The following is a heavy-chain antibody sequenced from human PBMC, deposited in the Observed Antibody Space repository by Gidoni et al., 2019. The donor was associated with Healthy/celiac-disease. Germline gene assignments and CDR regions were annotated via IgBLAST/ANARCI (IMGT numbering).Heavy chain of an antibody. CDR2: IFSNDEK. D-gene: IGHD5-12*01. V-gene: IGHV2-26*01. CDR1: GFSLSNARMG. Sequence: QVTLKESGPVLVKPTETLTLTCSVSGFSLSNARMGVSWTRQPPGKALEWLAHIFSNDEKSYSTSLKRRLTIAKDTSKSQVVLTMTHMDPVDTATYYCARISKKMGWLQFRPGQNYYFAYWGQGTLVTVSS. J-gene: IGHJ4*02. CDR3: ARISKKMGWLQFRPGQNYYFAY.